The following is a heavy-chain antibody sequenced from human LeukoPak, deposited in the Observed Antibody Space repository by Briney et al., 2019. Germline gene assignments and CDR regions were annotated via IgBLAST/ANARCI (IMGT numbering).Heavy chain of an antibody. CDR2: IYHSGST. J-gene: IGHJ6*03. CDR3: ARDYYDSSGYPYYYYYMDV. CDR1: GYSISSGYY. V-gene: IGHV4-38-2*02. Sequence: PSETLSLTCTVSGYSISSGYYWGWIRQPPGKGLEWIGSIYHSGSTYYNPSLKSRVTISVDTSKNQFSLKLSSVTAADTAVYYCARDYYDSSGYPYYYYYMDVWGKGTTVTISS. D-gene: IGHD3-22*01.